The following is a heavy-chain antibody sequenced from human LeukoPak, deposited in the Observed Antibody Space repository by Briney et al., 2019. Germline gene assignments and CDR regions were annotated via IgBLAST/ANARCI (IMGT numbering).Heavy chain of an antibody. J-gene: IGHJ4*02. D-gene: IGHD5-24*01. CDR1: GFTFSSYS. CDR2: ISSSSSYL. CDR3: ARVLAGDGYDC. Sequence: GVSLRLSCAASGFTFSSYSMNWVRQAPGKGLEWVSSISSSSSYLYYADSVKRRFTISRDTAKTSLYLQMDSLRAEDTAVYYCARVLAGDGYDCWGQGTLVTVSS. V-gene: IGHV3-21*01.